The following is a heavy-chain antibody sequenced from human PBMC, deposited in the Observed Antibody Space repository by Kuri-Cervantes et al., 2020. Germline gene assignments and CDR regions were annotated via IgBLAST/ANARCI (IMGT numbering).Heavy chain of an antibody. CDR2: VNPHSANA. D-gene: IGHD5-18*01. Sequence: ASVKVSCKASGYTFTSYDINWVRQATGQGLEWMGWVNPHSANAGYAQKFQGRVTMTRNTSISTAYMELSRLRSDDTAVYYCASLDTAIDYYGMDVWGQGTTVTVSS. CDR3: ASLDTAIDYYGMDV. J-gene: IGHJ6*02. CDR1: GYTFTSYD. V-gene: IGHV1-8*01.